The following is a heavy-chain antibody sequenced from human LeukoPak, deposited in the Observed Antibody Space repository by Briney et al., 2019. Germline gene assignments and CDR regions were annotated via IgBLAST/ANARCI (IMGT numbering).Heavy chain of an antibody. CDR2: INPNSGGT. V-gene: IGHV1-2*04. Sequence: ASVKVSCKASGYTFTGYYMHWVRQAPGQGLEWMGWINPNSGGTNYAQKFQGWVTMTRDTSISTAYMELSRLRSEDTAVYYCARDLEDSSSSVFDYWGQGTLVTVSS. D-gene: IGHD6-6*01. CDR1: GYTFTGYY. CDR3: ARDLEDSSSSVFDY. J-gene: IGHJ4*02.